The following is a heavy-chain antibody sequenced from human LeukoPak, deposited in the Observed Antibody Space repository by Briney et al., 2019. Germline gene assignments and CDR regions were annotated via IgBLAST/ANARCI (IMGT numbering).Heavy chain of an antibody. CDR3: AKENYCSGSGFDY. CDR2: IKSSSSYI. CDR1: GFTLSAYN. Sequence: GESLKISCEASGFTLSAYNKNRGRQAPGKGLELDSLIKSSSSYINYADSVKGRFTIYRDNAKNSLYLQMNSLRTEDAAVYYCAKENYCSGSGFDYWGQGTLVTVSS. D-gene: IGHD3-10*01. V-gene: IGHV3-21*01. J-gene: IGHJ4*02.